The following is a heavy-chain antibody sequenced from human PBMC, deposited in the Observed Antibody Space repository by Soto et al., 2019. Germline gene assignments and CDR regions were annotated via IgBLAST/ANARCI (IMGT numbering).Heavy chain of an antibody. CDR3: ERNNHFDS. CDR1: GASISSYY. J-gene: IGHJ4*02. CDR2: ISTSGS. V-gene: IGHV4-59*01. Sequence: ASETLSLTCTVSGASISSYYWSWIRQPPGKGLEWIGYISTSGSNYTPTLKSRVTVSLDTSKNEFSLKLTSVTAADTAVDYCERNNHFDSWGQGTLVTVSS.